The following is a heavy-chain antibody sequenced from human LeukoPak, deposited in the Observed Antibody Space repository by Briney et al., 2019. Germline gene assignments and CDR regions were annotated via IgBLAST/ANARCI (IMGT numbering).Heavy chain of an antibody. Sequence: SETLSLTCAVSGGSISSGGYSWSWIRQPPGKGLEWIGYIYHSGSTYYNPSLKSRVTISVDRSKNQFSLKLSSVTAADTAVYYCARLSRPDRLGWFDPWGQGTLVTVSS. V-gene: IGHV4-30-2*01. CDR2: IYHSGST. CDR1: GGSISSGGYS. CDR3: ARLSRPDRLGWFDP. J-gene: IGHJ5*02. D-gene: IGHD1-14*01.